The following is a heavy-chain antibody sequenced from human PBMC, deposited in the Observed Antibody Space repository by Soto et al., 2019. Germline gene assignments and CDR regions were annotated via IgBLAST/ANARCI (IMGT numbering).Heavy chain of an antibody. V-gene: IGHV4-31*03. CDR3: ARDQEVNYSDYGGSDYYYGMDV. CDR2: IYYSGGT. Sequence: SETLSLTCTVSGGSISSGGYYWSWIRQHPGKGLEWIGYIYYSGGTYYNPSLKSRVMISIDTSKNQFSLKLRSVTAADTAVYYCARDQEVNYSDYGGSDYYYGMDVWGQGTTVTVSS. D-gene: IGHD5-12*01. J-gene: IGHJ6*02. CDR1: GGSISSGGYY.